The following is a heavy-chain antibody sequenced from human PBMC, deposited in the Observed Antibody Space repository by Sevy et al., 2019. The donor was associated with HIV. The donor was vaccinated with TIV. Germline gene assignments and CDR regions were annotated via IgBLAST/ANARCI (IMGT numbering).Heavy chain of an antibody. CDR2: MNPNSGNT. D-gene: IGHD3-3*01. V-gene: IGHV1-8*01. CDR3: ARVMRVFGGAYYYWYYGMDV. CDR1: GYTFTSYD. J-gene: IGHJ6*02. Sequence: ASVKVSCKASGYTFTSYDINWVRQATGQGLEWMGWMNPNSGNTGYAQKFQGRVTMTRKTSISTAYMELSSLRSEDTAVYYCARVMRVFGGAYYYWYYGMDVWGQGTTVTVSS.